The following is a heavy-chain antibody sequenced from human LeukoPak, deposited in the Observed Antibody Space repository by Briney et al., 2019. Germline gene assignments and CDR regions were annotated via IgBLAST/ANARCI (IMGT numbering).Heavy chain of an antibody. J-gene: IGHJ4*02. Sequence: GGSLRLSCAASGFTLDDYALYWVRQAPGKGLEWGSLITGDGGSTHYADSVKGRFTISRDNSQNSLYLQMNSLRTEDTALYYCAKDYYGSGRFFDYWGQGTLATVSS. CDR3: AKDYYGSGRFFDY. CDR1: GFTLDDYA. CDR2: ITGDGGST. D-gene: IGHD3-10*01. V-gene: IGHV3-43*02.